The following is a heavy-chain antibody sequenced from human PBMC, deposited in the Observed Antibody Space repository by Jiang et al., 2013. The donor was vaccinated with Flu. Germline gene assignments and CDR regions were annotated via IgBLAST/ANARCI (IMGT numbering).Heavy chain of an antibody. CDR1: GYSFTSYW. V-gene: IGHV5-10-1*01. CDR2: IDPSDSYT. J-gene: IGHJ4*02. D-gene: IGHD2-15*01. CDR3: VLTISRECSGGSCYLDY. Sequence: GAEVKKPGESLRISCKGSGYSFTSYWISWVRQMPGKGLEWMGRIDPSDSYTNYSPSFQGHVTISADKSISTAYLQWSSLKASDTAMYYCVLTISRECSGGSCYLDYWGQGTLVTVSS.